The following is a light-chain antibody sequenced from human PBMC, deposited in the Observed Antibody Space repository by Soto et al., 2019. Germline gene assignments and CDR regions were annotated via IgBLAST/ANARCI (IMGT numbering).Light chain of an antibody. CDR3: QQYNSYSWT. CDR2: KAS. V-gene: IGKV1-5*03. CDR1: QSLSDW. J-gene: IGKJ1*01. Sequence: DIQMTQSPSTLSASVGDRVTITCRASQSLSDWLAWFQQKPGKAPRLLIYKASNLASGVPSRFSGSGSGTEFTLTISSLQPDDFATYYCQQYNSYSWTFGQGTKVEIK.